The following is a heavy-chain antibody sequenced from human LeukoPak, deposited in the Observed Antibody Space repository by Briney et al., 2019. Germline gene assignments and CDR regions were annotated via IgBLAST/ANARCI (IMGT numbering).Heavy chain of an antibody. CDR2: IYPGDSET. CDR1: GYSFTDYW. CDR3: AKIDRTYCSRSSCYALDY. Sequence: GESLKISCKGSGYSFTDYWIGWVRQMPGKGLEWMGTIYPGDSETRYSPSFQGQVTISADKSISTAYLQWSSLKASDTAMYYCAKIDRTYCSRSSCYALDYWGQGTLVTVSS. V-gene: IGHV5-51*01. D-gene: IGHD2-2*01. J-gene: IGHJ4*02.